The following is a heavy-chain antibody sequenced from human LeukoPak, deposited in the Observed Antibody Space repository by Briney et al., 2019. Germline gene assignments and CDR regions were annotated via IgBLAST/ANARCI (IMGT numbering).Heavy chain of an antibody. D-gene: IGHD2-2*02. CDR2: INPSGGST. J-gene: IGHJ2*01. Sequence: GASVKVSCKASGYTFTGYYMHWVRQAPGQGLEWMGIINPSGGSTSYAQKFQGRVTMTRDTSTSTVYMELSSLRSEDTAVYYCARDAIPGRWYFDLWGRGTLVTVSS. V-gene: IGHV1-46*01. CDR1: GYTFTGYY. CDR3: ARDAIPGRWYFDL.